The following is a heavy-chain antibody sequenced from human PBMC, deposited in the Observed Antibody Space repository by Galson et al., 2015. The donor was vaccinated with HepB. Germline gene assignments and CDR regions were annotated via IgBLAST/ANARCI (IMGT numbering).Heavy chain of an antibody. D-gene: IGHD6-19*01. J-gene: IGHJ4*02. Sequence: ETLSLTCTVSGGSISSSSYYWGWIRQPPGKGLEWIGSIYYSGGTYYNPSLKSRVTISVDTSKNQFSLKLSSVTAADTAVYYCASPKGREYSSGWYMFDYWGQGTLVTVSS. CDR3: ASPKGREYSSGWYMFDY. CDR1: GGSISSSSYY. V-gene: IGHV4-39*01. CDR2: IYYSGGT.